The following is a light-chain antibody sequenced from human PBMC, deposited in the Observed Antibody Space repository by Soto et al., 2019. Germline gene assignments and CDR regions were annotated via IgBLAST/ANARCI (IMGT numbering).Light chain of an antibody. CDR1: TSNIGSKY. CDR2: RNN. CDR3: AVWDGGLSGWV. Sequence: QSVLTQPPSGSWPPGQRVAIPCSGSTSNIGSKYVYWYQQLPGTAPKLVIYRNNQRPSGVPERFSGSKSGTSASLAISGLRSEDEAHYYCAVWDGGLSGWVFGGGTKLT. J-gene: IGLJ3*02. V-gene: IGLV1-47*01.